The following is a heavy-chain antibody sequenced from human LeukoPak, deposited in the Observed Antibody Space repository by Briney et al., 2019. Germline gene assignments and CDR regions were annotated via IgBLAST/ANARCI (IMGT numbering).Heavy chain of an antibody. J-gene: IGHJ4*02. D-gene: IGHD6-13*01. CDR2: SNAANGNT. V-gene: IGHV1-3*02. Sequence: ASVKVSCKASGYTFTNYAMHWVRQAPGQRLEWMGWSNAANGNTKYSQEFQGRVTITADKSTSTAYMELSSLRSEDTAVYYCARDRDSSTGGYWGQGTLVTVSS. CDR1: GYTFTNYA. CDR3: ARDRDSSTGGY.